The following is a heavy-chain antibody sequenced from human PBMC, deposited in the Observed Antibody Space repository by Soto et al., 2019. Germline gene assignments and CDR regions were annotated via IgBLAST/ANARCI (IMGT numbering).Heavy chain of an antibody. CDR2: IYHSGST. D-gene: IGHD2-15*01. J-gene: IGHJ5*02. CDR1: GGSISSGGYS. V-gene: IGHV4-30-2*01. CDR3: AGGRVVAPHP. Sequence: QLQLQESGSGLVKPSQTLSLTCAVSGGSISSGGYSWSWIRQPPGKGLEWIGYIYHSGSTYYNPSPKSGSPIREDGSKNRFSRKLASVTPRNTAVYYLAGGRVVAPHPGGEETLFTVS.